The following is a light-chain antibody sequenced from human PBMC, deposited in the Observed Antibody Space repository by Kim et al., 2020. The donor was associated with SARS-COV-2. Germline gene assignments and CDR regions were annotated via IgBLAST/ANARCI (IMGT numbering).Light chain of an antibody. CDR2: DVS. V-gene: IGLV2-14*03. J-gene: IGLJ1*01. CDR1: SSDVGAYDY. CDR3: SSFTTSSTFV. Sequence: GQSITISCTGPSSDVGAYDYVSWFQQHPGKVPKLMIYDVSVRPSGVSYRFSGSKSANTASLTISGLQAEDDADYYCSSFTTSSTFVFGSGTKVTVL.